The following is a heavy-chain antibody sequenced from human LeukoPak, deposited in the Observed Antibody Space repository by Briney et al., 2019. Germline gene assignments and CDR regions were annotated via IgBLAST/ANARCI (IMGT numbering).Heavy chain of an antibody. CDR2: IIPIFGTA. CDR1: GGTFSSYA. J-gene: IGHJ4*02. V-gene: IGHV1-69*05. Sequence: SVKVSCKASGGTFSSYAISCVRQAPGQGLEWMGGIIPIFGTANYAQKFQGRVTTTTDESTSTAYMELSSLRSEDTAVYYCALGETLGYFVGYWGQGTLVTVSS. D-gene: IGHD3-10*01. CDR3: ALGETLGYFVGY.